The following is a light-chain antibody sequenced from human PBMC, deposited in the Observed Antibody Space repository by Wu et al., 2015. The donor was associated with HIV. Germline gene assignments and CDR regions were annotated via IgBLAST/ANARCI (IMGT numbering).Light chain of an antibody. CDR1: QGISSY. V-gene: IGKV1-8*01. Sequence: AIRMTQSPSSLSASTGDKVTITCRASQGISSYLAWYQQKPGKAPNLLIYAAPTLQSGVPSRFSGSGSGTDFTLTISCLQSDDFGTYFCQQYYSFPWTFGQGTKVEIK. CDR2: AAP. J-gene: IGKJ1*01. CDR3: QQYYSFPWT.